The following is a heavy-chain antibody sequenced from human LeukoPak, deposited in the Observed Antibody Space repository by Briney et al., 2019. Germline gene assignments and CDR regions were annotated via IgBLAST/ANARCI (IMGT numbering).Heavy chain of an antibody. D-gene: IGHD2-15*01. CDR2: ISACNGNT. CDR1: GYTFTSYG. V-gene: IGHV1-18*01. J-gene: IGHJ6*02. CDR3: AREGEGDCSGGSCSYYYYGMDV. Sequence: ASVKVSCKAFGYTFTSYGISWVRQAPGQGLEWMGWISACNGNTNYAQKLQGRVTMTTDTSTSTAYMELRSLRSDDTAVYYCAREGEGDCSGGSCSYYYYGMDVWGQGTTVTVSS.